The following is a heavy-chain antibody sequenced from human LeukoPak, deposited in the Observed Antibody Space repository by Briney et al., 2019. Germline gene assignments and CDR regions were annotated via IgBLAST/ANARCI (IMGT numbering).Heavy chain of an antibody. Sequence: ASVKVSCKASGYTFTGYYMHWVRQAPGRGLEWMGWINPNSGGTNYAQKFQGRVTMTRDTSISTAYMELSRLRSDDTAVYYCARGPSKYYDILTGYYRSEFDYWGQGTLVTVSS. CDR1: GYTFTGYY. CDR3: ARGPSKYYDILTGYYRSEFDY. J-gene: IGHJ4*02. V-gene: IGHV1-2*02. D-gene: IGHD3-9*01. CDR2: INPNSGGT.